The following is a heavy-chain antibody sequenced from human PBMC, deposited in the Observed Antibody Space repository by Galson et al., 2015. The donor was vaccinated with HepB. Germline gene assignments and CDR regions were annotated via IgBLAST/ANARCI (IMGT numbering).Heavy chain of an antibody. CDR2: ISGDGVTK. CDR1: GFTFSDFY. V-gene: IGHV3-11*01. D-gene: IGHD3-10*01. J-gene: IGHJ5*01. CDR3: ARSAGWFDP. Sequence: PLRLSCAASGFTFSDFYMSWLRQAPGKGPEWISYISGDGVTKNDADSVRGRFTIYRDNAKNSLFLQMYSLRAEDTAAYYCARSAGWFDPWGQGTLVAVS.